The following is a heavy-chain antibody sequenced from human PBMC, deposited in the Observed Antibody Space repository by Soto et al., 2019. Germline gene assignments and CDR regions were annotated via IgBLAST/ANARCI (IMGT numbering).Heavy chain of an antibody. CDR2: IIPIFGTA. CDR1: GVTFSSYA. D-gene: IGHD1-20*01. J-gene: IGHJ6*02. CDR3: AYGITGTPFSNGMEV. V-gene: IGHV1-69*13. Sequence: GASGKVCCKASGVTFSSYAIRLVRQSEGQGLEWMGGIIPIFGTANYAQKFQGRVTITADESTSTAYMELSSLRSEDTAVYYCAYGITGTPFSNGMEVWGQGTTVTVSS.